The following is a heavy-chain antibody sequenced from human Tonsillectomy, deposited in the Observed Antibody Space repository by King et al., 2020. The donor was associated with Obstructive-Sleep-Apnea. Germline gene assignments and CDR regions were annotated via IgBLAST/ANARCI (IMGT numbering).Heavy chain of an antibody. V-gene: IGHV3-21*01. D-gene: IGHD6-6*01. J-gene: IGHJ4*02. CDR1: GFTFSSYS. CDR2: IRSSSSYI. CDR3: AREEDSSSSGFDY. Sequence: VQLVESGGGLVKPGGSLRLSFAASGFTFSSYSMNWVRQAPGKGLEWVSSIRSSSSYIYYADSGKGRFTISRDNAKNSLYLQMNSLRAEDTAVYYCAREEDSSSSGFDYWGQGTLVTVSS.